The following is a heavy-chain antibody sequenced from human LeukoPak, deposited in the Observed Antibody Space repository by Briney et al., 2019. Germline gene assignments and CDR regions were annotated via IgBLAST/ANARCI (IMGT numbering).Heavy chain of an antibody. CDR3: ARMGDCSSTSCTPRYYYYGMDV. CDR1: GGSISSYY. CDR2: IYYSGST. V-gene: IGHV4-59*01. D-gene: IGHD2-2*01. J-gene: IGHJ6*04. Sequence: PSETLSLTCTVSGGSISSYYWSWIRQPPGKGLEWIGYIYYSGSTNYNPSLKSRATISVDTSKNQFSLKLSSVTAADTAVYYCARMGDCSSTSCTPRYYYYGMDVWGKGTTVTVSS.